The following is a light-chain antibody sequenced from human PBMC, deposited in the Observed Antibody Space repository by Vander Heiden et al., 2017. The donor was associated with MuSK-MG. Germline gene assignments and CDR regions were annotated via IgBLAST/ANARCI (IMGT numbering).Light chain of an antibody. CDR1: QSVLYSSNNNNY. Sequence: DIVMTQSPDSLPVSLGERATINCKSSQSVLYSSNNNNYLAWYQQKPGQPPKLLIYWASTRESGVPDRFSGSGSGTDFTLTISSLQAEDVAVYYCHQYDSAPYTFGQGTKLEIK. J-gene: IGKJ2*01. CDR2: WAS. V-gene: IGKV4-1*01. CDR3: HQYDSAPYT.